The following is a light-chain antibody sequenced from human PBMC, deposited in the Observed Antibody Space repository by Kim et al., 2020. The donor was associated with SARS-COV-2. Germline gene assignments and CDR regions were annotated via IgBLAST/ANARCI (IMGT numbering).Light chain of an antibody. Sequence: YVQWYQQRPGTAPTTVIYEDSQRPSGVPDRFSGSVDSSSNSASLTISGLKTGDEADYYCQSYDSNNRGIFGGGTQLTVL. CDR3: QSYDSNNRGI. CDR2: EDS. J-gene: IGLJ2*01. V-gene: IGLV6-57*02. CDR1: Y.